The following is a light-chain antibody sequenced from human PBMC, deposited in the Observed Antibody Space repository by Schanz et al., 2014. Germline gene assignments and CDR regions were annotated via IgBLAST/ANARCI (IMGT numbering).Light chain of an antibody. CDR3: QQHGTLPVT. J-gene: IGKJ1*01. CDR2: GTS. CDR1: QSVTTN. V-gene: IGKV3-20*01. Sequence: EIVMTQSPATLSVSPGERATLSCRASQSVTTNLAWYQQKPGQAPRLLIYGTSIRATGIPDRFSGSGSGTDFTLTISRLEPEDFAVYYCQQHGTLPVTFGQGTKVEIK.